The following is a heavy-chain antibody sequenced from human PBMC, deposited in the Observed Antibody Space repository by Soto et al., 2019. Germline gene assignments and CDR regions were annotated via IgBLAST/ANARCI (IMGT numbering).Heavy chain of an antibody. CDR1: GGTFSSYA. Sequence: QVQLVQSGAEVKKPGSSVKVSCKASGGTFSSYAISWVRQAPGHGLEWMGGIIPIFGTANYAQKFQGRVTSTADESTSTAYMELSRLRSQDTAVYYCARYDSNIPPGWFDPWGQETLVTVSS. V-gene: IGHV1-69*01. D-gene: IGHD3-22*01. J-gene: IGHJ5*02. CDR3: ARYDSNIPPGWFDP. CDR2: IIPIFGTA.